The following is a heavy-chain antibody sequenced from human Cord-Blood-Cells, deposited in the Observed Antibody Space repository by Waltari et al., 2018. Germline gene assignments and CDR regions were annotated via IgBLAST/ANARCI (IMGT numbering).Heavy chain of an antibody. J-gene: IGHJ3*02. V-gene: IGHV3-21*01. CDR2: ISSSSSYI. CDR3: ARRDDAFDI. CDR1: GFPFRTYS. Sequence: EVQLVESGGGLVKPGGSMRLSCAAAGFPFRTYSLNWVRQAPGKGLEWVSSISSSSSYIYYADSVKGRFTISRDNAKNSLYLQMDSLRAEDTAVYYCARRDDAFDIWGQGTMVTVSS.